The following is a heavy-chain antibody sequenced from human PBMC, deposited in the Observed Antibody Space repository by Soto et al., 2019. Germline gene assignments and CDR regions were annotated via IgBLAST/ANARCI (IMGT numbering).Heavy chain of an antibody. J-gene: IGHJ6*02. CDR3: AKAGGSFYYYGMDV. CDR1: GFTFSSYS. Sequence: GGSLRLSCAASGFTFSSYSMYWVRQAPGKGLEWISEISSRSTTMYYADSVKGRFTISRDNAKNSLYLQMNSLRDEETAVYSCAKAGGSFYYYGMDVSGQRTTVTV. CDR2: ISSRSTTM. D-gene: IGHD3-10*01. V-gene: IGHV3-48*02.